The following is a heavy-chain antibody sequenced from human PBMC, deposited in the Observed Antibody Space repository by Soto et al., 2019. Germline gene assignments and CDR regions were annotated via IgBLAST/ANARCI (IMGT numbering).Heavy chain of an antibody. V-gene: IGHV4-59*12. D-gene: IGHD3-10*01. CDR1: SDSISNYY. CDR2: MHYNGYT. CDR3: ATRTDYYYGSGSLGGMDV. Sequence: SEPLSLTCTVSSDSISNYYCSWFRQPPGKGLEWIGYMHYNGYTSYNPSLGSRVTISVDTSKNQFSLKLNSVTAADTAVYYCATRTDYYYGSGSLGGMDVWGQGTTVTLSS. J-gene: IGHJ6*02.